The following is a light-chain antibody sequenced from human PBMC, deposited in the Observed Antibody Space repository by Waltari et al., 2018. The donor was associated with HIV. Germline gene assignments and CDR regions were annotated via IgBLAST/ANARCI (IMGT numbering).Light chain of an antibody. Sequence: QSALTQPASVSGSPGQSITIPCTGTSDLRDYKSVSWYQHHPGKAPKVIIYEVNNRPSGVSSRFSGSISGNTASLTISGLQAEDEADYFCTSYISSASPEFGGGTKVTVL. CDR3: TSYISSASPE. CDR2: EVN. V-gene: IGLV2-14*01. CDR1: SDLRDYKS. J-gene: IGLJ3*02.